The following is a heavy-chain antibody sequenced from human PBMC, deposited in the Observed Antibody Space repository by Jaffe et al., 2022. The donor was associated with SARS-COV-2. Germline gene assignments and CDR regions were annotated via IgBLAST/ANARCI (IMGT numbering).Heavy chain of an antibody. D-gene: IGHD2-15*01. CDR1: GYTFTSHY. Sequence: QVQLVQSGAEVKKPGASVKVSCKASGYTFTSHYMHWVRQAPGQGLEWMGILNPNTGTTTYAQKFQGRVTMTRDTSTNTAYMELSSLRTEDTAVYYCARVQYCSGGSCPQGGWFDPWGQGTLVTVSS. CDR3: ARVQYCSGGSCPQGGWFDP. CDR2: LNPNTGTT. V-gene: IGHV1-46*01. J-gene: IGHJ5*02.